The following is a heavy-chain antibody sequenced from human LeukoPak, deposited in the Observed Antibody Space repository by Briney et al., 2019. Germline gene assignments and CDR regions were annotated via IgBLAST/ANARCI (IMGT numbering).Heavy chain of an antibody. Sequence: GGSLRLSCAASGLTGSGNFMSWVRQAPGKGLEWVSVVYGGGSTYYADSVKGRFTISRDNAKNSLYLQMNSLRAEDTAVYYCARDRKEGPYCSSTSCYKRFDYWGQGTLVTVSS. V-gene: IGHV3-53*01. CDR2: VYGGGST. CDR1: GLTGSGNF. J-gene: IGHJ4*02. D-gene: IGHD2-2*02. CDR3: ARDRKEGPYCSSTSCYKRFDY.